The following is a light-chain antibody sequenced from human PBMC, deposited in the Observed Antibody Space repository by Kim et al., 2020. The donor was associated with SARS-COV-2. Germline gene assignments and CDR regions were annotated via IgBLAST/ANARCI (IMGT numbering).Light chain of an antibody. V-gene: IGLV6-57*02. CDR2: ENN. Sequence: GKTVTISGTGSSGSSAHNNVQRYQQRPGSAPTTVIYENNHRPSGVPDRFSGSIDSSANSASLTISGLKTEDEADYYCQSYDSGNVVFGGGTQLTVL. J-gene: IGLJ2*01. CDR1: SGSSAHNN. CDR3: QSYDSGNVV.